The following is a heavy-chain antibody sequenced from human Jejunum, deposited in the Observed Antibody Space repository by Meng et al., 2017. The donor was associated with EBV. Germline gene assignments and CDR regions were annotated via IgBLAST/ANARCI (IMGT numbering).Heavy chain of an antibody. V-gene: IGHV4-4*02. D-gene: IGHD3-22*01. J-gene: IGHJ4*02. CDR3: AGNGYYALEY. CDR1: GGSISDNDW. Sequence: QVQLQESGPRLEKPSGTLSLTCVVSGGSISDNDWWSWVRQPPGKGLEWLGEIYHGGGTNYNPSLESRVTISVDKSKNQFSLKLNSVTVADTAVYYCAGNGYYALEYWVPGILVTVSS. CDR2: IYHGGGT.